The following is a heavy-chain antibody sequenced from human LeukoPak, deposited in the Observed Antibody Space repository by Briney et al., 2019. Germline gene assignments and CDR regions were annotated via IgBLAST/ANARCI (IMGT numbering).Heavy chain of an antibody. CDR2: ISIDGNTQ. CDR3: AREEYKYGLGALDV. CDR1: GFRFSAYA. J-gene: IGHJ6*02. V-gene: IGHV3-30-3*01. D-gene: IGHD5-18*01. Sequence: GGSLRLSCTASGFRFSAYAMQWVRQAPGKGLEWVAVISIDGNTQYYADSVRGRFSISRDNSKKTLYLEMSSLRGEDTGIFYCAREEYKYGLGALDVWGQGTTVTVSS.